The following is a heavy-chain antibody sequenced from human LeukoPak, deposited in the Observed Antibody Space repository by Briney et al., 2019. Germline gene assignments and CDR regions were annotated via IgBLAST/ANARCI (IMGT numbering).Heavy chain of an antibody. D-gene: IGHD1-26*01. CDR3: ARVWYSGSYPVDY. V-gene: IGHV3-15*01. J-gene: IGHJ4*02. Sequence: GGSLRLSCAASGFTLTIYWMSWVRQAPGKGLEWVGRIKNKPDGGTTDYAAPVQGRFTISRDDSKNTLSLQMNSLKAEDTAVYYCARVWYSGSYPVDYWGQGTLITVSS. CDR1: GFTLTIYW. CDR2: IKNKPDGGTT.